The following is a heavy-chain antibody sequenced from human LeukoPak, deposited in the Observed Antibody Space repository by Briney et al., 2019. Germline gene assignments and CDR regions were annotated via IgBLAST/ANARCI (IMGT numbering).Heavy chain of an antibody. D-gene: IGHD3-10*01. CDR1: GGSFSGYY. V-gene: IGHV4-34*01. J-gene: IGHJ4*02. CDR2: INHSGST. Sequence: SETLSLTCAVYGGSFSGYYWSWIRQPPGKGLEWIGEINHSGSTNYNPSLKSRVTISVDTSKNQFSLKLTSVTAADTAVYYCARGVGSGSYFMVHYFDYWGQGTLVTVSS. CDR3: ARGVGSGSYFMVHYFDY.